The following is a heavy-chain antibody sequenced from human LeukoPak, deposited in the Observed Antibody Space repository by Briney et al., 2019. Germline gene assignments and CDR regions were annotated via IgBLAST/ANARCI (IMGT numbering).Heavy chain of an antibody. CDR3: LTEDTPTVFDN. D-gene: IGHD5-18*01. CDR2: ISGSGGAT. Sequence: GGSLRLPCAASGFTFSSYAMTWVRQAPGKGLEWLSGISGSGGATHYTDSVRGQFTISRDNSKNTMYLQMNSLRTDDTAVYYCLTEDTPTVFDNCGQGTHVTVSS. J-gene: IGHJ4*02. V-gene: IGHV3-23*01. CDR1: GFTFSSYA.